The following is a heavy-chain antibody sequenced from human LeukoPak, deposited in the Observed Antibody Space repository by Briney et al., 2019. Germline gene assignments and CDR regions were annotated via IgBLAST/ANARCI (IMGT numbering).Heavy chain of an antibody. J-gene: IGHJ4*02. Sequence: PGGSLRLSCAASGFTFSSYSMNWVRQAPGKGLEWVSYISSSSSTIYYADSVKGRFTISRDNAKNSLYLQMNSLRAEDTAVYYCARAGGGGLDYWGQGTLVTVSS. CDR1: GFTFSSYS. D-gene: IGHD1-14*01. CDR3: ARAGGGGLDY. CDR2: ISSSSSTI. V-gene: IGHV3-48*04.